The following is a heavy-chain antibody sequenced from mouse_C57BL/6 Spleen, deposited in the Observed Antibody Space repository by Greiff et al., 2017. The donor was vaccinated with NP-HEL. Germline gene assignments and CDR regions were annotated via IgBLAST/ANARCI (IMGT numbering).Heavy chain of an antibody. D-gene: IGHD4-1*01. V-gene: IGHV5-4*03. J-gene: IGHJ1*03. CDR3: AKSLTPWYFDV. CDR1: GFTFSSYA. Sequence: EVKVVESGGGLVKPGGSLKLSCAASGFTFSSYAMSWVRQTPEKRLEWVATISDGGSYTYYPDNVKGRFTISRDNAKNNLYLQMSHLKSEDTAMYYCAKSLTPWYFDVWGTGTTLTVSS. CDR2: ISDGGSYT.